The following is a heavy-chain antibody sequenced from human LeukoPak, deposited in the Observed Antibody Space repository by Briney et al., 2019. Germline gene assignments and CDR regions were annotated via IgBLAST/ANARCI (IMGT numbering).Heavy chain of an antibody. D-gene: IGHD2-2*01. CDR2: VNPNNGVT. Sequence: ASVRVSCKASEDTFTGYYIHRVRQAPGQGLEWMGWVNPNNGVTEYAQEFQGRVTMTRDTSLSTAYMELSRLRSDDTAVYYCATDHCTRTNCCEDYYHGMDVWGQGTTVTVSS. CDR3: ATDHCTRTNCCEDYYHGMDV. CDR1: EDTFTGYY. J-gene: IGHJ6*02. V-gene: IGHV1-2*02.